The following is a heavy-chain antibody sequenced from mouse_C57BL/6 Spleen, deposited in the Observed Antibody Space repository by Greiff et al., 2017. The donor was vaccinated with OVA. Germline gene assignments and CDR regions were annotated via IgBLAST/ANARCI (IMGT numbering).Heavy chain of an antibody. V-gene: IGHV6-3*01. Sequence: EVKVEESGGGLVQPGGSMKISCVASGFTFSNYWMNWVRQSPEKGLEWVAQIRLKSDNYATHYAESVKGRFTISRDDSKSSVYLQMNNLRAEDTGIYYCTGRDGYYLFFDYWGQGTTLTVSS. CDR2: IRLKSDNYAT. CDR1: GFTFSNYW. CDR3: TGRDGYYLFFDY. J-gene: IGHJ2*01. D-gene: IGHD2-3*01.